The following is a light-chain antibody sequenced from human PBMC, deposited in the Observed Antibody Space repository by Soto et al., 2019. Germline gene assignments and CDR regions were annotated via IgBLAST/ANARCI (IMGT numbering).Light chain of an antibody. V-gene: IGKV3-20*01. J-gene: IGKJ5*01. CDR1: QSVSSSY. CDR3: QQYGSSPGIT. CDR2: GAS. Sequence: EIVLTQSPGTLSLSPGERATLSCRASQSVSSSYLAWYQQKPGQAPRLLIYGASGRATDIPDRFGGSGSGTDFTLTITRLEPEDFAVYYCQQYGSSPGITFGQGTRLEIK.